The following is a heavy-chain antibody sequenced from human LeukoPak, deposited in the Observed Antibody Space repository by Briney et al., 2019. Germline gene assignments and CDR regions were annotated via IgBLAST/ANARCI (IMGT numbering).Heavy chain of an antibody. Sequence: PGGSLRLSCAASGFTFSSSAMYWVRQGPGKGLEWVAYIAHHGSDKYYADSVKGRFTISRDNSKRTLSLQINSLRPDDTAVYYCAKDGSWSCTDWGQGTLVTVSS. CDR1: GFTFSSSA. J-gene: IGHJ4*02. CDR2: IAHHGSDK. V-gene: IGHV3-30*02. D-gene: IGHD2-8*02. CDR3: AKDGSWSCTD.